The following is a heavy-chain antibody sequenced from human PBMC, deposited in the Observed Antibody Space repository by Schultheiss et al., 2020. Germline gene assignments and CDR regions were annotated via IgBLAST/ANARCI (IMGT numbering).Heavy chain of an antibody. CDR3: ARVRGGWWLDY. V-gene: IGHV3-7*03. CDR2: IKQDGSER. D-gene: IGHD6-19*01. CDR1: GFIFSSFW. J-gene: IGHJ4*02. Sequence: GGSLRLSCSASGFIFSSFWMAWVRQVPGKGLEWVANIKQDGSERYYVDSVKGRFTISRDNSKNSLYLQMNSLRAEDTAVYYCARVRGGWWLDYWGQGTLVTVSS.